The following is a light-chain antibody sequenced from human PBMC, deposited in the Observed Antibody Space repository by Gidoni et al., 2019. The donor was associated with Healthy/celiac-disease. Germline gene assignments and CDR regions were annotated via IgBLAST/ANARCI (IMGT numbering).Light chain of an antibody. J-gene: IGLJ3*02. V-gene: IGLV1-40*01. CDR3: QSYDSSLSGWV. CDR1: SYNIGAGYA. CDR2: GNS. Sequence: QSVLTQPPSVSEAPGQRVTISCTGSSYNIGAGYAVHWYQQLPGTAPKLLIYGNSNRPSGVPDRFSGSKSGTSASLAITGLQAEDEADYYCQSYDSSLSGWVFGGGTKLTVL.